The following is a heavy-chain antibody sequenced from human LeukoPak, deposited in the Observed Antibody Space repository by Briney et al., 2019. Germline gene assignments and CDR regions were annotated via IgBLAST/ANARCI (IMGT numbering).Heavy chain of an antibody. Sequence: GGSLRLSCAASGFTFRSSGMHWVRQTPGKGLEWVAFIWYDGNEIYYADSVKGRFTISRDNSRNTLYLQMNSLRTEDTAVYYCASMRWLQSSVDYWGQGTLVTVSS. D-gene: IGHD5-24*01. CDR1: GFTFRSSG. J-gene: IGHJ4*02. V-gene: IGHV3-30*02. CDR3: ASMRWLQSSVDY. CDR2: IWYDGNEI.